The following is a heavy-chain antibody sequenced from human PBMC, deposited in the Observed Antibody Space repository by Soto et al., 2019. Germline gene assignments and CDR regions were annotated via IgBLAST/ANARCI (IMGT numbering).Heavy chain of an antibody. CDR3: ARLFYSSSSYTADAFDI. V-gene: IGHV5-51*01. Sequence: GESLKISCKGSGYSFTSYWIGWVRQMPGKGLEWMGIIYPGDSDTRYSPSFQGQVTISADKSISTAYLQWSSLKASDTAMYYCARLFYSSSSYTADAFDIWGELIMVTVAS. J-gene: IGHJ3*02. CDR2: IYPGDSDT. CDR1: GYSFTSYW. D-gene: IGHD6-13*01.